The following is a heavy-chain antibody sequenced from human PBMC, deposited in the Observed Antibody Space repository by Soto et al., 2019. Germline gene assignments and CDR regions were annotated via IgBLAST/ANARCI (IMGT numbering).Heavy chain of an antibody. V-gene: IGHV4-59*01. CDR1: GGSISNFY. CDR3: ARDRELTTPYYYAMDV. J-gene: IGHJ6*02. CDR2: IYYSGST. Sequence: SETLSLTCSVSGGSISNFYWSWIRQPPGKGLEWIGYIYYSGSTTYTPSLKSRVTISVDMSKSHLSLKLSSVTAADTAVYYCARDRELTTPYYYAMDVWGQGTTVTVSS. D-gene: IGHD4-17*01.